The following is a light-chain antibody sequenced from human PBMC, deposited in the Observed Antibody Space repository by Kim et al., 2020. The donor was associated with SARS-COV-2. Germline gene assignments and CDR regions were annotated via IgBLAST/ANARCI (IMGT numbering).Light chain of an antibody. CDR3: QKYDSAPWT. Sequence: DIQMTQSPSSLSAFVGDRVTITCRASQGISKYLAWYQQKPGKVPKLLIYAASTLQSGVPSRFSGSGSGTDFTLTISSLQPADVANYYCQKYDSAPWTFGQGTKVDIK. J-gene: IGKJ1*01. CDR1: QGISKY. CDR2: AAS. V-gene: IGKV1-27*01.